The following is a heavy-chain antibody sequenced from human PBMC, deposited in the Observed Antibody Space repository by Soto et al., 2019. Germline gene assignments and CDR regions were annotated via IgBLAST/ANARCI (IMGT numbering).Heavy chain of an antibody. V-gene: IGHV3-30*18. CDR1: GFDFGRTG. CDR2: MSFDGSEK. Sequence: HVNLEESGGGVVQPGRSLRLSCTASGFDFGRTGMHWVRQAPGKGLEWVAVMSFDGSEKHYGDSVRGRFTVSRDNSNNTLYLQMNSLRTDDTGIYYCAKVAASSWHANWIAPWGQGTLVTVSS. D-gene: IGHD6-13*01. J-gene: IGHJ5*02. CDR3: AKVAASSWHANWIAP.